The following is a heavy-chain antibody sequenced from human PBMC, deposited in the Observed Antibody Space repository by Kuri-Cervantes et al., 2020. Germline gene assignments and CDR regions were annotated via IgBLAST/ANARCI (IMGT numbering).Heavy chain of an antibody. CDR2: IKSKTDGGTT. J-gene: IGHJ4*02. CDR3: TTDPKRIVVVAAKRDY. D-gene: IGHD2-15*01. CDR1: GFTFSNAW. Sequence: GESLKISCAASGFTFSNAWMSWVRQAPGKGLEWVGRIKSKTDGGTTDYAAPVKGRFTVSRDDSKNTLYLQMNSLKTEDTAVYYCTTDPKRIVVVAAKRDYWGQGTLVTV. V-gene: IGHV3-15*01.